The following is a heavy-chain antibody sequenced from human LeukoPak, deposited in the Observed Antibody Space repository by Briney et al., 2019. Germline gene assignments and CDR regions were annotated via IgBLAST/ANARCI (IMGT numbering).Heavy chain of an antibody. V-gene: IGHV3-23*01. CDR1: GFTFSIYA. CDR2: ISGSGGTT. CDR3: VKGQTSTWYYFDF. Sequence: GGSVRLSCAASGFTFSIYAMSWVRQAPGKGLEWVSIISGSGGTTYYAESVKGRFTISRDNSKNTLNLQMSSLRAEDTAVYYCVKGQTSTWYYFDFWGQGALGTVSS. D-gene: IGHD6-13*01. J-gene: IGHJ4*02.